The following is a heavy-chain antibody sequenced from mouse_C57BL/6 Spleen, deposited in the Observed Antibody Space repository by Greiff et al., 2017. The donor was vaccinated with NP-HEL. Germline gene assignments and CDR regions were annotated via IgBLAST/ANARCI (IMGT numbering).Heavy chain of an antibody. D-gene: IGHD1-1*01. CDR2: IYPGDGDT. CDR3: ARSIRNYYAMDY. V-gene: IGHV1-80*01. CDR1: GYAFSSYW. Sequence: QVQLQQSGAELVKPGASVKISCKASGYAFSSYWMNWVKQRPGKGLAWIVQIYPGDGDTNYNGKFKGKATLTADKSSSTAYMQLRSLTAEDSAVYFCARSIRNYYAMDYWGQGTSVTVSS. J-gene: IGHJ4*01.